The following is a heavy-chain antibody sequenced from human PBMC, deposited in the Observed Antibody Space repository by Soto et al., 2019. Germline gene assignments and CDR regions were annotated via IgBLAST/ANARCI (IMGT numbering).Heavy chain of an antibody. CDR2: VSYSVGA. V-gene: IGHV4-59*01. CDR1: AGSISRYY. CDR3: VASPESRAMESFDD. Sequence: WETLSLTCSVSAGSISRYYWGWVRQLPGERLEWVAYVSYSVGASYNPSRESRVTISLDTSKSQSAQRLMSVTAANTAMYYSVASPESRAMESFDDWGHGAMVTVSS. J-gene: IGHJ4*01. D-gene: IGHD5-18*01.